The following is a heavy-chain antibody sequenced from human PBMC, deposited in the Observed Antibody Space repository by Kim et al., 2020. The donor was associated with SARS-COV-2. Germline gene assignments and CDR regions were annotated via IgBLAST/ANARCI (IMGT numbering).Heavy chain of an antibody. Sequence: GGSLRLSCAASGFTFSSYAMHWVRQAPGKGLEWVAVISYDGSNKYYADSVKGRFTISRDNSKNTLYLQMNSLRAEDTAVYYCAREGRDTVTMFGVVIRNWYFDLWGRGTLVTVSS. CDR3: AREGRDTVTMFGVVIRNWYFDL. CDR1: GFTFSSYA. CDR2: ISYDGSNK. J-gene: IGHJ2*01. V-gene: IGHV3-30-3*01. D-gene: IGHD3-3*01.